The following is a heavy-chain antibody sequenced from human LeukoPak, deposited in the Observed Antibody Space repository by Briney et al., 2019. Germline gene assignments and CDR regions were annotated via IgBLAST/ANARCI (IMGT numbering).Heavy chain of an antibody. CDR1: GFTFSSFV. D-gene: IGHD3-9*01. V-gene: IGHV3-30-3*01. Sequence: GGSLRLPCAASGFTFSSFVMHWVRQAPGKVLEWVAVISYDGSNIYYTDSVKGRFTISRDNSKNTLYLQTNSLRAEDTAVYYCASDGHGITIFGHFQHWGQGTLVTVSS. J-gene: IGHJ1*01. CDR3: ASDGHGITIFGHFQH. CDR2: ISYDGSNI.